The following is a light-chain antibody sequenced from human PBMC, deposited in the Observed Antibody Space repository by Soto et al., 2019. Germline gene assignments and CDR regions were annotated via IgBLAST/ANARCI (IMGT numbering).Light chain of an antibody. J-gene: IGKJ4*01. Sequence: DIVLTQFPGTLSLSPGERATLSCRASQSLTRNYLAWYQQKVGQAPRLLIYGANTRAAGIPDRFSGSGSGTDFTLTISRLEPEDFAVYYCQQYTKSPITFGGGTKVDIK. CDR2: GAN. V-gene: IGKV3-20*01. CDR1: QSLTRNY. CDR3: QQYTKSPIT.